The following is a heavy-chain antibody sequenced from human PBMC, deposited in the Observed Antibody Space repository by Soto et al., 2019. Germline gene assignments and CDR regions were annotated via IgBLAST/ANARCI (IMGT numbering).Heavy chain of an antibody. CDR3: ASPSPDYRAQGHAFDI. V-gene: IGHV1-18*04. D-gene: IGHD3-10*01. J-gene: IGHJ3*02. CDR2: ISAYNGNT. Sequence: ASVKVSCKASGYTFTSYGISWVRQAPGQGLEWMGWISAYNGNTNYAQKLQGRVTMTTDTSTSTAYMELRSLRSDDTPVYSCASPSPDYRAQGHAFDIGAQGKRVPVSS. CDR1: GYTFTSYG.